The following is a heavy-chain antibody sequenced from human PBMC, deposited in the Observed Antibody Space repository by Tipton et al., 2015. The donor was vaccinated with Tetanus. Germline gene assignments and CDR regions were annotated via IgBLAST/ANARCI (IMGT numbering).Heavy chain of an antibody. Sequence: QLVQSGAEVKKPGSSVKVSCKASGGGFSKFAISWVRQAPGQGLELMGTIIPAFTTVTYEQKFRGRVTITADGSTSTAYMELSSLTSEDTAVYYCASWSQVESFDIWGQGTMVTVSS. CDR3: ASWSQVESFDI. J-gene: IGHJ3*02. CDR1: GGGFSKFA. CDR2: IIPAFTTV. V-gene: IGHV1-69*18. D-gene: IGHD3-3*01.